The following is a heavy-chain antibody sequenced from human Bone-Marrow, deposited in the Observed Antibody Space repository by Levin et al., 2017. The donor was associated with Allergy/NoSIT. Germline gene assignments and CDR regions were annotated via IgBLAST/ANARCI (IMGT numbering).Heavy chain of an antibody. CDR3: AKDRRYGSGWYAVDY. D-gene: IGHD6-19*01. CDR1: GFTFSSYV. J-gene: IGHJ4*02. CDR2: ISGGGGST. Sequence: SGGSLRLSCAASGFTFSSYVMSWVRQAPGKGLEWVSSISGGGGSTYYADSVKGRFTISRESSKNTVYLQMDSLRGEDTAVYYCAKDRRYGSGWYAVDYWGQGTLVTVSS. V-gene: IGHV3-23*01.